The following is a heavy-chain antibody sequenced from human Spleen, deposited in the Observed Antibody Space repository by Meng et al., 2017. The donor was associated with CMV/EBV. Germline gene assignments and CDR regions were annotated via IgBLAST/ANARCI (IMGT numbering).Heavy chain of an antibody. V-gene: IGHV3-21*01. CDR1: GFTFSNSD. J-gene: IGHJ5*02. D-gene: IGHD1-26*01. CDR2: ISSSSRYM. Sequence: GGPLRLSCAASGFTFSNSDMNWVRQAPGKGLEWVSSISSSSRYMYFADSVKGRFTISRDNAKNSLYLQMNSLRVDDTAVYYCARDQEYSESQFLEPWFDPWGQGALVTVSS. CDR3: ARDQEYSESQFLEPWFDP.